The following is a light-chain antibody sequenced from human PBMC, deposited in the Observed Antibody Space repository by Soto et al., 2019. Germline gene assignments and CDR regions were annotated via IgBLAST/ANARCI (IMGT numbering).Light chain of an antibody. Sequence: EIVLTQSPATLSLSPGERATLSCRASESISSYLAWYQQRPGQAPSLLIYDASNRATGIPARFSGSGSGTHFTLTIDNLEPEDVAVYYCQQRSKWPLTFGGGTKVEI. CDR3: QQRSKWPLT. CDR2: DAS. J-gene: IGKJ4*01. V-gene: IGKV3-11*01. CDR1: ESISSY.